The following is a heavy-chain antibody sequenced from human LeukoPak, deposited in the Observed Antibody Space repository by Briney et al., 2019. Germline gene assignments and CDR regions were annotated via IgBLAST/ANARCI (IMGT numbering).Heavy chain of an antibody. CDR2: IRYDGMNK. Sequence: GGSLRLSCVASGFCFSTYGMHWVRQAPGRGLEWVTFIRYDGMNKYFADSVKGRFTVSRDNSRNTLYLQMNSLRTEDTAVYYCARGGGGYGYFDYWGQGTLVTVSS. D-gene: IGHD1-26*01. CDR1: GFCFSTYG. J-gene: IGHJ4*02. V-gene: IGHV3-30*02. CDR3: ARGGGGYGYFDY.